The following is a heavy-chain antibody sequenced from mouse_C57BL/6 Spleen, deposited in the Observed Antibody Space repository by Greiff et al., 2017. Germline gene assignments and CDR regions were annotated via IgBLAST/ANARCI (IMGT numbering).Heavy chain of an antibody. CDR2: IDPSDSYT. D-gene: IGHD1-1*01. CDR1: GYTFTSYW. CDR3: ARRGYYGRGYFDV. J-gene: IGHJ1*03. V-gene: IGHV1-69*01. Sequence: QVQLKQPGAELVMPGASVKLSCKASGYTFTSYWMHWVKQRPGQGLEWIGEIDPSDSYTNYNQKFKGKSTLTVDKSASTAYMQLSSLTSEDSAVYYCARRGYYGRGYFDVWGTGTTVTVSS.